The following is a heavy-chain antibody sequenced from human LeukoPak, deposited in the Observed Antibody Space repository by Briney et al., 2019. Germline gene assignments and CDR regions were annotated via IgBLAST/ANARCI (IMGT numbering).Heavy chain of an antibody. V-gene: IGHV3-7*03. CDR3: ARAPTDYDFWSGYF. D-gene: IGHD3-3*01. J-gene: IGHJ4*02. CDR1: GFTLSAYW. Sequence: GGSLRLSCAASGFTLSAYWMTWVRQAPGKGLEWVANIRQDGSEKYYVDSVRGRFTISRDNAKNTLYLQMNSLRAEDTAVYYCARAPTDYDFWSGYFWGQGTLVTVSS. CDR2: IRQDGSEK.